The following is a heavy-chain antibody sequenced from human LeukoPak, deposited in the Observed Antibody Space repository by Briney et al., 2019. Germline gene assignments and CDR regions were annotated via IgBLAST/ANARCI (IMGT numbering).Heavy chain of an antibody. V-gene: IGHV3-7*01. CDR1: GFTFGTYR. CDR3: ARGIYFDY. CDR2: IKQDGSEK. Sequence: GGSLRLSCAASGFTFGTYRMNWVRQAPGKGLECVANIKQDGSEKYYVDSVKGRFTISRDNPKNSLFLQMNSLRAEDTAVYYCARGIYFDYWGQGTLVTVSS. J-gene: IGHJ4*02.